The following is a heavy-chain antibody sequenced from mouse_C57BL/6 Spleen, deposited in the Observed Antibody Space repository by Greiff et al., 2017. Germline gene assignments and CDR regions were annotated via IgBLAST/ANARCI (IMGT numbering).Heavy chain of an antibody. CDR2: IYPGGGYT. D-gene: IGHD2-4*01. J-gene: IGHJ4*01. CDR3: AIYDYDDGYAMDY. V-gene: IGHV1-63*01. CDR1: GYTFTNYW. Sequence: QVQLQQSGAELVRPGTSVKMSCKASGYTFTNYWIGWAKQRPGHGLEWIGDIYPGGGYTNYNEKFKGKATLTADKSSSTAYMQFSSLTSEDSAIYYCAIYDYDDGYAMDYWGPGTSVTVSS.